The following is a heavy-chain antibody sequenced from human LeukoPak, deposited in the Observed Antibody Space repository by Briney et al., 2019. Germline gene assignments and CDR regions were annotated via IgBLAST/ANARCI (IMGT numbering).Heavy chain of an antibody. CDR2: INSDGSST. Sequence: GGSLRLSCAASGFTFSSYWMHWVRQAPGKGRVWVSRINSDGSSTSYADSVKGRFTISRDNAKNTLYLQMNSLRAEDTAVYYCARVYYDGPLDYWGQGTLVTVSS. CDR1: GFTFSSYW. CDR3: ARVYYDGPLDY. V-gene: IGHV3-74*01. J-gene: IGHJ4*02. D-gene: IGHD3-22*01.